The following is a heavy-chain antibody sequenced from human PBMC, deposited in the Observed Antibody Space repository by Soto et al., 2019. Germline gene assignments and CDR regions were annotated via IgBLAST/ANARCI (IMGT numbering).Heavy chain of an antibody. Sequence: QVQLVESGGGVVQPGRSLRLSCAASGFTFTNYPIHWVRQAPGKGLEWVALISYDGTNKYYGDSVKGRFTISRDNSKNTLYLQMNSLRAEDTAVYYCARDRAYSSTWSYWYFDLWGRGTLVTVSS. D-gene: IGHD6-13*01. CDR3: ARDRAYSSTWSYWYFDL. J-gene: IGHJ2*01. CDR2: ISYDGTNK. CDR1: GFTFTNYP. V-gene: IGHV3-30-3*01.